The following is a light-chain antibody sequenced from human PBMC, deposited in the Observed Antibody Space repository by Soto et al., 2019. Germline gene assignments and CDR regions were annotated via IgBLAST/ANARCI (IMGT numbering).Light chain of an antibody. V-gene: IGKV1-27*01. CDR1: QGISNY. Sequence: DIQMTQSPSSLSASVGDRVTITCRASQGISNYLAWYQQKPGKVPKLLIYAASTLQSGVPSRFSGSGSATDFTLTISSLQPEDVATHYCQKYNSAPYTFGQGAKLEIK. CDR2: AAS. J-gene: IGKJ2*01. CDR3: QKYNSAPYT.